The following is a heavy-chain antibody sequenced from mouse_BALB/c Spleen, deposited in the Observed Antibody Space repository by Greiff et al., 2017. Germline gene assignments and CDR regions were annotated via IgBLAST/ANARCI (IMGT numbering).Heavy chain of an antibody. CDR1: GFSLTSYG. V-gene: IGHV2-9*02. D-gene: IGHD2-10*02. Sequence: VQLQESGPGLVAPSQSLSITCTASGFSLTSYGVHWVRQPPGKGLEWLGVIWAGGSTNYYSDLMSRVSISKDNSKSQVFLKMNSLQTDDTARYYCARAPYGNDYFDCWGQGTTVAVSS. J-gene: IGHJ2*01. CDR3: ARAPYGNDYFDC. CDR2: IWAGGST.